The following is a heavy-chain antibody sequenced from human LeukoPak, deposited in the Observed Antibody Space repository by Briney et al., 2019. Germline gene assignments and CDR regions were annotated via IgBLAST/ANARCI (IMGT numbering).Heavy chain of an antibody. J-gene: IGHJ6*02. CDR3: ARGSSSVYYYGMDV. V-gene: IGHV4-34*01. CDR1: GGSFSGYY. CDR2: INHSGST. D-gene: IGHD6-6*01. Sequence: YPSETLSLTCAVYGGSFSGYYWSWIRQPPGKGLEWIGEINHSGSTNYNPSLKSRVTISVDTSKNQFSLKLSSVTAADTAVYYRARGSSSVYYYGMDVWGQGTTVTVSS.